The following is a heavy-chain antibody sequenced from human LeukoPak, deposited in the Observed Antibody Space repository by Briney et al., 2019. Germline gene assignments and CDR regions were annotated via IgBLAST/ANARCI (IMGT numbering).Heavy chain of an antibody. V-gene: IGHV1-18*01. CDR3: ARTSHESVLYWSDP. J-gene: IGHJ5*02. CDR1: GYTFTTYG. D-gene: IGHD3-16*01. CDR2: ISGYNGNT. Sequence: ASLKVSCKASGYTFTTYGIGWVRPAPGQGGEWMGCISGYNGNTNYAQKFQGRVTMTTDTSTSTAYMELRSLRSDDTAVYYCARTSHESVLYWSDPWGQGTLVTVSS.